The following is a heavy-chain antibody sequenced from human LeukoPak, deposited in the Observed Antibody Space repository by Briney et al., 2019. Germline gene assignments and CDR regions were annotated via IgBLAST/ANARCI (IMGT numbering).Heavy chain of an antibody. Sequence: GGSLRLSCAASGFTFSSFAMTWVRQAPRMGLEWVSTVTPTGGGTYYADSVKGRFTISRDNSKNTLYLQMNSLRAEDTAMYYCARDSTGYWYFDLWGRGTLVSVSS. CDR1: GFTFSSFA. J-gene: IGHJ2*01. CDR2: VTPTGGGT. CDR3: ARDSTGYWYFDL. V-gene: IGHV3-23*01. D-gene: IGHD3-3*02.